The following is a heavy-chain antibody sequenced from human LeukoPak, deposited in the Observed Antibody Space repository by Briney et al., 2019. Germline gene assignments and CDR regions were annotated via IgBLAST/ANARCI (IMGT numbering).Heavy chain of an antibody. V-gene: IGHV4-4*02. Sequence: SETLSLTCAVSGGSISSSNWWSWVRQPPGKGLEWIGEIYHSGSTNYNPSLKSRVTISVDKSKNQFSLKLSSVTAADTAVYYCARAPGVDTAMPLDYWGQGTLVTVSS. D-gene: IGHD5-18*01. CDR1: GGSISSSNW. CDR3: ARAPGVDTAMPLDY. J-gene: IGHJ4*02. CDR2: IYHSGST.